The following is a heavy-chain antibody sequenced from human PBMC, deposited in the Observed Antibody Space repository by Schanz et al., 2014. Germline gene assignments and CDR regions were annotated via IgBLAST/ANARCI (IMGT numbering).Heavy chain of an antibody. Sequence: LESGGTLVQPGGSLRLSCAGSELTLSTHAMTWVRQAPGKGLAWVSAISGSGGSTYYADSVKGRFTISRDNSNHTLYLQMNSLRADDTAVYYCAKELYSGSHYGWFDPWGQGTLVTVSS. D-gene: IGHD1-26*01. CDR1: ELTLSTHA. CDR3: AKELYSGSHYGWFDP. V-gene: IGHV3-23*01. J-gene: IGHJ5*02. CDR2: ISGSGGST.